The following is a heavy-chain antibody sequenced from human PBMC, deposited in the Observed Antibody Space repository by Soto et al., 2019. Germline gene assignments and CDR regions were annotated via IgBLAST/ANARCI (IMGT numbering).Heavy chain of an antibody. Sequence: PSETLSLTCAVYGGSFVGYYCSFIGQAPWKWLEWIGEVNYSGNINYNPSLKTRLTVSVDTSKNQFSLKLSSMTAADTAVYFCARGSHFDFSSGYAVSFDVWGQGTMVTVSS. CDR1: GGSFVGYY. CDR2: VNYSGNI. CDR3: ARGSHFDFSSGYAVSFDV. D-gene: IGHD3-3*01. V-gene: IGHV4-34*01. J-gene: IGHJ3*01.